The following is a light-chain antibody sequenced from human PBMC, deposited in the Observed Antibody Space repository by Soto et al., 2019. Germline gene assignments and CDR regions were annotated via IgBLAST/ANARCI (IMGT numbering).Light chain of an antibody. CDR2: AAS. V-gene: IGKV1-39*01. CDR3: QQSFATPPWT. CDR1: QTISTY. Sequence: DIQMTQSPSSLSASVGDRVTITCRASQTISTYLNWYQQKPGKAPKLLIYAASSLQSGGPSRFSGSGSGTDFTLTISSLQPEDFATYYCQQSFATPPWTFGQGTRVEI. J-gene: IGKJ1*01.